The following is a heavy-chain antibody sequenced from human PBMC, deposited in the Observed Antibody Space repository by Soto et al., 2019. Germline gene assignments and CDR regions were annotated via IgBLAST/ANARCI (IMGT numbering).Heavy chain of an antibody. Sequence: SETLSLTCTVSGGSISSGDYYWTWIRQPPGKGLEWIGYIFYSGSTYYNPSLQSRVTISVDTSKNQFSLKLNSVTAADTAVYYCAREANWTYALGNYFDYWGQGSLVTVSS. D-gene: IGHD1-7*01. CDR1: GGSISSGDYY. J-gene: IGHJ4*02. CDR3: AREANWTYALGNYFDY. CDR2: IFYSGST. V-gene: IGHV4-30-4*01.